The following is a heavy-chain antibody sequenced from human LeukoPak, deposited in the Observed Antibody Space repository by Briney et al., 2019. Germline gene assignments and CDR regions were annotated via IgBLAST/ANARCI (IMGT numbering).Heavy chain of an antibody. V-gene: IGHV4-59*12. CDR1: GGSISSYY. J-gene: IGHJ4*02. CDR3: ARDAWGPGDTMVRGLLDY. Sequence: PSETLSLTCTVSGGSISSYYWSWIRQPPGKGLEWIGSIYYSGSTYYNPSLKSRVTISVDTSKNQFSLKLSSVTAADTAVYYCARDAWGPGDTMVRGLLDYWGQGTLVTVSS. D-gene: IGHD3-10*01. CDR2: IYYSGST.